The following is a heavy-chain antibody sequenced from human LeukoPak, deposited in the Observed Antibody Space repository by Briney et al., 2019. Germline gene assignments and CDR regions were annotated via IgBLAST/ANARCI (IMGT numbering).Heavy chain of an antibody. CDR1: RFTVSTNY. CDR2: IYSGGNT. D-gene: IGHD6-19*01. CDR3: ASRSVAGTKTPFDY. J-gene: IGHJ4*02. Sequence: RGSLRLSCAASRFTVSTNYMTWVRQAPGKGLEWVSIIYSGGNTYYADSVKGRFTISRDNSKNTLYLQMNSLRAEDTAVYYCASRSVAGTKTPFDYWGQGTLVTVSS. V-gene: IGHV3-53*01.